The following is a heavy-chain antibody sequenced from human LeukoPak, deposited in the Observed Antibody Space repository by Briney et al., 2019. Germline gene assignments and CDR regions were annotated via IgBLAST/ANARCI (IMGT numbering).Heavy chain of an antibody. D-gene: IGHD3-10*01. Sequence: GGSLRLSCAASGFTFSNAWMTWVRQAPGQGLEWVGRIKRKSDGGTTDYAAPVKGRFTISRDDSKNTLYPQMNSLKTEDTAVYYCTAAYGSGSPSPYYYYGMDVWGKGTTVTVSS. J-gene: IGHJ6*04. CDR2: IKRKSDGGTT. V-gene: IGHV3-15*01. CDR3: TAAYGSGSPSPYYYYGMDV. CDR1: GFTFSNAW.